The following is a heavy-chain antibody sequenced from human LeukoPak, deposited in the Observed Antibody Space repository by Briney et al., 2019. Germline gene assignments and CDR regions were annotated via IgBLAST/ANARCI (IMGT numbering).Heavy chain of an antibody. CDR3: ARSGVPAAMSPLHWFDP. CDR2: INPNSGGT. CDR1: GYTFTGYF. Sequence: ASVKVSCKASGYTFTGYFVHWVRQAPGQGLEWMGWINPNSGGTNYAQKFQGRITMTTDTSTSTAYMEPRSLRSDDTAVYYCARSGVPAAMSPLHWFDPWGQGTLVTVSS. V-gene: IGHV1-2*02. J-gene: IGHJ5*02. D-gene: IGHD2-2*01.